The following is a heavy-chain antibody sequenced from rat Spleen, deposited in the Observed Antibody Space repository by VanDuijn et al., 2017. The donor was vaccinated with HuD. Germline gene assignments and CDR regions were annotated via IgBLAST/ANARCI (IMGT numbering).Heavy chain of an antibody. CDR1: GFTFSDYA. CDR3: ARLRPPYWYVMDA. Sequence: EVQLVESDGGLVQPGRSLKLSCAASGFTFSDYAMAWVRQAPKKGLEWVATIIYDGSSTYYRDSVKGRFTISRDNAKNTLYLQMDSLRSEDTATYYCARLRPPYWYVMDAWGQGASVTVSS. J-gene: IGHJ4*01. V-gene: IGHV5-17*01. D-gene: IGHD3-1*01. CDR2: IIYDGSST.